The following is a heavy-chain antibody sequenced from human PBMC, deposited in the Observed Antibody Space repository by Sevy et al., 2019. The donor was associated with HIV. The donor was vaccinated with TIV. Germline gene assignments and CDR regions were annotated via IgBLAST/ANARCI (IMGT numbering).Heavy chain of an antibody. CDR3: ARDFRRWLQLPDAFDI. V-gene: IGHV3-21*01. D-gene: IGHD1-1*01. J-gene: IGHJ3*02. CDR2: INIRSTDI. CDR1: GFTFASYS. Sequence: GGSLRLSCTASGFTFASYSMNWIRQTPGKGLEWVSCINIRSTDIKYADSVRGRFTISRDNAKNSLYLQMDSLRAEDTAVYYCARDFRRWLQLPDAFDIWGRGTMVTVSS.